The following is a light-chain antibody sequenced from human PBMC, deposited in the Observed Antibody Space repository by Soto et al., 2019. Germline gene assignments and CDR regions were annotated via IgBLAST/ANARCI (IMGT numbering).Light chain of an antibody. CDR3: QQRSNWPLT. J-gene: IGKJ4*01. CDR2: DAS. Sequence: EILLTQSPATLSLSPGERATLSCRASQSVSSYLAWYQQKPGQAPRILIYDASNRDTGIPARFSGSGSGTDFTLTISRLEPEDFEVYYCQQRSNWPLTFGAGTKVDIK. CDR1: QSVSSY. V-gene: IGKV3-11*01.